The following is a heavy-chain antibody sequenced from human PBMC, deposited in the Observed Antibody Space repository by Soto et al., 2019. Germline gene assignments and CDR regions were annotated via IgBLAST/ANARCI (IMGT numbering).Heavy chain of an antibody. CDR2: ITATEGLT. J-gene: IGHJ1*01. V-gene: IGHV3-23*01. CDR3: ATVPFRYFASGSEYFQH. CDR1: GFTFTRHA. D-gene: IGHD3-10*01. Sequence: GGSLRLSCAASGFTFTRHAMAWVRQAPGKGLQWVATITATEGLTYYADSVKGRFTISRDNSRNTLSLQIDRLRAEDTALYYCATVPFRYFASGSEYFQHWGQGTLVTSPQ.